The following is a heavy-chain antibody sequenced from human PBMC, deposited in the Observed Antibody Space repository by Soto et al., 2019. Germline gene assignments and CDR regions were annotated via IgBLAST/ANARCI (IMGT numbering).Heavy chain of an antibody. Sequence: QVQLVESGGGVVQPGRSLRLSCAASGFTFRGYGMHWVRQAPGRGLEWVAIISYDGSIKYYADSVRGRFTISRDNSKNPLYLQMNILRAEDTAVYYCANSEYSRYKNIDVWGQGTTVTVSS. J-gene: IGHJ6*02. D-gene: IGHD5-18*01. CDR2: ISYDGSIK. V-gene: IGHV3-30*18. CDR3: ANSEYSRYKNIDV. CDR1: GFTFRGYG.